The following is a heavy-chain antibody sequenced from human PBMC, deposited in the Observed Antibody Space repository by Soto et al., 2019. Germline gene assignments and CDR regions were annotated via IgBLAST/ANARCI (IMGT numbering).Heavy chain of an antibody. Sequence: EVQLVESGGGLVQPGRSLRLSCAASGFTFDDYAMHWVRQAPGKGLEWVSGISWNSGSIGYADSVKGRFTISRDNAKNSLYLQMNSLRAEDTALYYWAKNGPGPDVSEDNWFDPWGQGTLVTVSS. CDR1: GFTFDDYA. CDR3: AKNGPGPDVSEDNWFDP. V-gene: IGHV3-9*01. CDR2: ISWNSGSI. J-gene: IGHJ5*02.